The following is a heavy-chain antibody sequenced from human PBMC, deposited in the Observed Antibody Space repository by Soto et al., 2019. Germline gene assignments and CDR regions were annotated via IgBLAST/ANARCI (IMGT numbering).Heavy chain of an antibody. CDR3: ARESGSGLDY. D-gene: IGHD6-19*01. V-gene: IGHV3-74*01. Sequence: GGSLMLSCEVSGVPMIYQWMYWVRQAPGKGLVWVSRINGDGSSTWYADSVKGRFTISRDNAKNTLYLQIDSLRAEDTAVYYCARESGSGLDYWGRGTLVTVSS. J-gene: IGHJ4*02. CDR2: INGDGSST. CDR1: GVPMIYQW.